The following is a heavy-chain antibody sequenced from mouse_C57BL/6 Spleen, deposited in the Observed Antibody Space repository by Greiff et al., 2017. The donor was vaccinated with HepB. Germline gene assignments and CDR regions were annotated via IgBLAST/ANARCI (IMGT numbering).Heavy chain of an antibody. J-gene: IGHJ2*01. Sequence: EVQLQQSGAELVKPAASLKLSCTASGYNIKDIYIHWVKQRPEKGLERIRRTDPANGNTKYDPKFQGTATITADTSSNTAYLHLSSLTSADTAVYYCRISTINAWGQGTTLTVSS. CDR1: GYNIKDIY. CDR2: TDPANGNT. V-gene: IGHV14-3*02. D-gene: IGHD5-2*01. CDR3: RISTINA.